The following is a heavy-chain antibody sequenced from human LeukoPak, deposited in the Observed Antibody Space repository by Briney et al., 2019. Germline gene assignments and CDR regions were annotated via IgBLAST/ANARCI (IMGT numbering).Heavy chain of an antibody. V-gene: IGHV3-30*02. D-gene: IGHD3-10*01. CDR3: AKDSSERRFGFGGLPDY. Sequence: PGGSLRLSCAASGFTFSSYGMHWVRQAPGKGLEWVAVIWYGGSNKYYADSVKGRFTISRDNSKNTLYLQMNSLRAEDTAVYYCAKDSSERRFGFGGLPDYWGQGTLVTVSS. CDR2: IWYGGSNK. J-gene: IGHJ4*02. CDR1: GFTFSSYG.